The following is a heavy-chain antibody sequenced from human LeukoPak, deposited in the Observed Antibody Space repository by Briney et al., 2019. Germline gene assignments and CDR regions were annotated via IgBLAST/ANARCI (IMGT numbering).Heavy chain of an antibody. CDR3: ARDGVGTTILADAFDI. CDR2: ISSSSSYI. D-gene: IGHD1-7*01. Sequence: AGGSLRLSCAASGFTVSSNYMSWVRQAPGKGLEWVSSISSSSSYIYYADSVKGRFTISRDNAKNSLYLQMNSLRAEDTAVYYCARDGVGTTILADAFDIWGQGTMVTVSS. V-gene: IGHV3-21*01. J-gene: IGHJ3*02. CDR1: GFTVSSNY.